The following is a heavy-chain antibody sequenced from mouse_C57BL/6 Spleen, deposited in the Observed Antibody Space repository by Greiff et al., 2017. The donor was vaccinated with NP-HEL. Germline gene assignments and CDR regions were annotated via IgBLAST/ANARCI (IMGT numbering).Heavy chain of an antibody. V-gene: IGHV1-82*01. Sequence: VQLQQSGPELVKPGASVKISCKASGYAFSSSWMNWVKQRPGKGLEWIGRIYPGDGDTNYNGKFKGKATLTADKSSSTAYMQLSSLTSEDSAVYFCARSHYYGSSSYYFDYWGQGTTLTVSS. D-gene: IGHD1-1*01. J-gene: IGHJ2*01. CDR3: ARSHYYGSSSYYFDY. CDR1: GYAFSSSW. CDR2: IYPGDGDT.